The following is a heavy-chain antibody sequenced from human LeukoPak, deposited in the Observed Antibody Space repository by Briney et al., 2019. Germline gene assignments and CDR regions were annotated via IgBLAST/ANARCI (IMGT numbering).Heavy chain of an antibody. CDR2: INHSGST. CDR1: GGSFSGYY. D-gene: IGHD2-2*02. Sequence: SETLSLTCAVYGGSFSGYYWSWIRQPPGKGLEWIGEINHSGSTNYNPSLKSRVTISVDTSKNQFSLKLSSVTAADTAAYYCARKGCSSTSCYNDYWGQGTLVTVSS. J-gene: IGHJ4*02. V-gene: IGHV4-34*01. CDR3: ARKGCSSTSCYNDY.